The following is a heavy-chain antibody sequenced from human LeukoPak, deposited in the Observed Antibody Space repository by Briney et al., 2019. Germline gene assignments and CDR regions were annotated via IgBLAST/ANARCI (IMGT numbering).Heavy chain of an antibody. CDR3: ARVAGTTVAGRRYYYYGMDV. D-gene: IGHD4-23*01. CDR2: IIPIFGIA. Sequence: EASVKVSCKASGGTFSSYAIGWVRQAPGQGLEWMGRIIPIFGIANYAQKFQGRVTITADKSTSTAYMELSSLRSEDTAVYYCARVAGTTVAGRRYYYYGMDVWGQGTTVTVSS. V-gene: IGHV1-69*04. CDR1: GGTFSSYA. J-gene: IGHJ6*02.